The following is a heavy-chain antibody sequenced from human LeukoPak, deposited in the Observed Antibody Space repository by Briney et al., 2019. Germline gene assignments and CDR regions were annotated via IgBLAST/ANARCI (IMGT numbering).Heavy chain of an antibody. CDR1: GYTFTGYY. D-gene: IGHD3-3*01. V-gene: IGHV1-2*02. CDR2: INPNSGGT. J-gene: IGHJ3*02. CDR3: ARGFTIFGVVISAFDI. Sequence: ASVKVSCKASGYTFTGYYMHWVRQAPGQGLEWMGWINPNSGGTNYAQKFQGRVTMTRDTSISTAYMELSRLRSDDTAVYYCARGFTIFGVVISAFDIWGQGTMVTVSS.